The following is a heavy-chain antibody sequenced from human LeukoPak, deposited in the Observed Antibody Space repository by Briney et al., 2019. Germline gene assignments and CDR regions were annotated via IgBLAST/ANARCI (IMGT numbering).Heavy chain of an antibody. CDR1: GGSISSGGYY. V-gene: IGHV4-31*03. J-gene: IGHJ4*02. CDR3: ARGVPSYTYYDFWSGYYDY. Sequence: SQTLSLTCTVSGGSISSGGYYWSWIRQHPGKGLEWIGYIYYSGSTYYNPSLKSRVTISVDTSKNQFSLKLSSVTAADTAVYYCARGVPSYTYYDFWSGYYDYWGQGTLVTISS. CDR2: IYYSGST. D-gene: IGHD3-3*01.